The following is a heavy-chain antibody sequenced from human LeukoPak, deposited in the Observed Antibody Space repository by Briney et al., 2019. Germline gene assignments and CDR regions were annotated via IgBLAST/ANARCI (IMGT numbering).Heavy chain of an antibody. CDR2: IIPIFGTA. J-gene: IGHJ4*02. D-gene: IGHD6-6*01. Sequence: ASVKVSCKASGGTFSSYAISWVRQAPGQGLEWMGGIIPIFGTANYAQKFQGRVTITADESTSTAYMELSSLRSKDTAVYYCAATTGRIAARRLFDYWGQGTLVTVSS. V-gene: IGHV1-69*13. CDR1: GGTFSSYA. CDR3: AATTGRIAARRLFDY.